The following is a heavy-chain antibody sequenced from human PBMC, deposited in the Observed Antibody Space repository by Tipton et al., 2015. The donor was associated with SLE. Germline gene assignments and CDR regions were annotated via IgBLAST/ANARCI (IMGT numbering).Heavy chain of an antibody. CDR2: INTSGST. CDR3: AREGVGYQLFPDYYYYYKDG. D-gene: IGHD2-2*01. Sequence: TLSLTCTVPGGSFTSGTYYWSWIRQPAGKGLEWLGRINTSGSTNYNPSLKSRVTISVDTSKNQFSLKLSSVTAADTAVYYCAREGVGYQLFPDYYYYYKDGSCKGTTVTV. V-gene: IGHV4-61*02. CDR1: GGSFTSGTYY. J-gene: IGHJ6*03.